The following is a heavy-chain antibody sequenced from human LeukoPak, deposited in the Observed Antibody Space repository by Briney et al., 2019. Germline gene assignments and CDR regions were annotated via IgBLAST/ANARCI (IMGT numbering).Heavy chain of an antibody. CDR1: GYTFTGYY. CDR3: ARGPQVSSGWFLFDY. V-gene: IGHV1-2*02. CDR2: INPHSGGT. J-gene: IGHJ4*02. D-gene: IGHD6-19*01. Sequence: ASVKVSCKASGYTFTGYYIHWVRQAPGQGLEWMGWINPHSGGTSYAQKFQGRVTMTRDTSISTAYMELSRLRSDDTAVYYCARGPQVSSGWFLFDYWGQGTLVTVSS.